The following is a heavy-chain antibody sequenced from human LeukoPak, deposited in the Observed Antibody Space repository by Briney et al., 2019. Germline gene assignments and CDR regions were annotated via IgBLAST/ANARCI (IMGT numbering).Heavy chain of an antibody. CDR3: ARSPPYYYDSSDYYYYYYGMDV. Sequence: PSETLSLTCTVSGGSISSYYWSWIRQPPGKGLEWIGYIYYSGSTNYNPSLKSRVTISVDTSKNQFSLKLSSVTAADTAVYYCARSPPYYYDSSDYYYYYYGMDVWGQGTTVTVSS. D-gene: IGHD3-22*01. CDR1: GGSISSYY. V-gene: IGHV4-59*01. J-gene: IGHJ6*02. CDR2: IYYSGST.